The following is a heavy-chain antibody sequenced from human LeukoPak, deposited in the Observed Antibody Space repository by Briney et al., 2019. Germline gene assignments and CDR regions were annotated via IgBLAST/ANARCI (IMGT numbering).Heavy chain of an antibody. CDR3: ARDTSGQD. Sequence: GGSLRLSCAASGFTFSSYSMNWVRQAPGKGLKWVSSITSSGAYKNYADSVKGRFTISRDNAKNSLYLQMNSLRAEDTAVYYCARDTSGQDWGQGTLVTVSS. CDR1: GFTFSSYS. CDR2: ITSSGAYK. J-gene: IGHJ4*02. V-gene: IGHV3-21*01. D-gene: IGHD5-12*01.